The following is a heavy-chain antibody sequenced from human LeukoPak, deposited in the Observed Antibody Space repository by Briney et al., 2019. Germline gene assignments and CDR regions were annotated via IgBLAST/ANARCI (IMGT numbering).Heavy chain of an antibody. CDR1: GDSISRMGNY. CDR2: IYYSGST. D-gene: IGHD1-14*01. Sequence: KPSETLSLTCTVSGDSISRMGNYWSWIRQPPGKGLEWIGYIYYSGSTYYKPSLKSRLTMSLHTSRNQFSLKVTSVTAADTAVYYCARESEHRGASSVSVDWGQGTLVTVSS. J-gene: IGHJ4*02. V-gene: IGHV4-30-4*08. CDR3: ARESEHRGASSVSVD.